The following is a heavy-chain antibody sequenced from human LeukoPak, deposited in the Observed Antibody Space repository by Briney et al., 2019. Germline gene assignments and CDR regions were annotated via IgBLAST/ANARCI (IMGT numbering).Heavy chain of an antibody. CDR2: IYYSGST. Sequence: SETLSLTCTVSGGSISSSSYYWGWIRQPPGKGLEWIGSIYYSGSTYYNPSLKSRVTISVDTSKNQFSLNLSSVTAADTAVYYCAKDLRPYGSGSYFGFGPGYWGQGTLVTVSS. J-gene: IGHJ4*02. D-gene: IGHD3-10*01. CDR3: AKDLRPYGSGSYFGFGPGY. CDR1: GGSISSSSYY. V-gene: IGHV4-39*07.